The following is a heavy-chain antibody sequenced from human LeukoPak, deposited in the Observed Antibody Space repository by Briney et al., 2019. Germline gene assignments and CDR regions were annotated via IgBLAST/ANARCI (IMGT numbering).Heavy chain of an antibody. CDR2: IYYSGST. V-gene: IGHV4-39*01. Sequence: PSETLSLTCTVSGGSISSSSYYWGWIRQPPGKGLEWIGSIYYSGSTYYNPSLKSRVTISVDTSKNQFSLKLSSVTAADTAVYYCASLALVGATPFSDDWGQGTLVTVSS. J-gene: IGHJ4*02. CDR3: ASLALVGATPFSDD. D-gene: IGHD1-26*01. CDR1: GGSISSSSYY.